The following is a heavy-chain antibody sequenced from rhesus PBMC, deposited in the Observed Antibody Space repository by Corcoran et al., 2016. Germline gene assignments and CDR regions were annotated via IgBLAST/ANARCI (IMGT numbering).Heavy chain of an antibody. CDR2: ISSDGSKK. V-gene: IGHV3-54*02. Sequence: EVQLVESGGGLVQPGGSLRLSYAASGFTVSSYGMHWVRQAPGKGLEWVAGISSDGSKKDYTDSVKDRFTISRDNSKKRLYLQMNNLKLEDTAVEYPTNFAYWGQGVLVTVSP. J-gene: IGHJ4*01. CDR3: TNFAY. CDR1: GFTVSSYG.